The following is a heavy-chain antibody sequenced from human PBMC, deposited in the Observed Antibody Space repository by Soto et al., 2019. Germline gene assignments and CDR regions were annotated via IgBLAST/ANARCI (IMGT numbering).Heavy chain of an antibody. CDR1: GFTFDDYG. CDR2: INWNGGST. V-gene: IGHV3-20*01. CDR3: ARVGMGYCSSTSCYEGYYYYMDV. Sequence: EVQLVESGGGVVRPGGSLRLSCAASGFTFDDYGMSWVRQAPGKGLEWVSGINWNGGSTGYADSVKGRFTISRDNAKNSLYLQMNSLRAEDTALYHCARVGMGYCSSTSCYEGYYYYMDVWGKGTTVTVSS. D-gene: IGHD2-2*01. J-gene: IGHJ6*03.